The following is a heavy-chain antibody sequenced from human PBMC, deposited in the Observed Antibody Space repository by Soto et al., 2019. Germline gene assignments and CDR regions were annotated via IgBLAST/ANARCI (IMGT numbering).Heavy chain of an antibody. CDR1: GGSISSGGYY. V-gene: IGHV4-31*03. Sequence: QVQLQESGPGLVKPSQTLSLTCTVSGGSISSGGYYWSWIRQHPGKGLEWIGYIYYSGSTYYNPSLKCRVTISVDTSRNQFSLKLSSVTAADTAVYYCARVRPLNPRITGTTPFDAFDIWGQGTMVTVSS. CDR3: ARVRPLNPRITGTTPFDAFDI. D-gene: IGHD1-7*01. J-gene: IGHJ3*02. CDR2: IYYSGST.